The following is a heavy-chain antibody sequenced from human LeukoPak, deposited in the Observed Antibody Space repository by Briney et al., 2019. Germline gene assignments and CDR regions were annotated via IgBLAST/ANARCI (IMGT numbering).Heavy chain of an antibody. CDR1: GFIFSNYA. D-gene: IGHD6-13*01. CDR2: ISNNGGTI. CDR3: AKDMGIAAAGTVDY. Sequence: PGGSLRLSCEASGFIFSNYAMHWVRQAPGKGLEYVSGISNNGGTIYYVDSVKGRFVTSRDNFKNSLYLQMNSLRAEDTALYYCAKDMGIAAAGTVDYWGQGTLVTVSS. J-gene: IGHJ4*02. V-gene: IGHV3-64*02.